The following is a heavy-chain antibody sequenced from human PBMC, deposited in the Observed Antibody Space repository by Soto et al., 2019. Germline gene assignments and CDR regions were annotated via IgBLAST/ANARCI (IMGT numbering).Heavy chain of an antibody. CDR1: GFIFSSYG. CDR3: AKIITTAAKTYYYGMDV. D-gene: IGHD2-2*01. V-gene: IGHV3-30*18. J-gene: IGHJ6*02. CDR2: ISYDGSNE. Sequence: QVQLVVSGGGVVQPGRSLRLSCAASGFIFSSYGMRWVRQAPGKGLEWVARISYDGSNEDYADSVKGRFTISRDNSKNTLYLQMNSLRAEDTAVYYCAKIITTAAKTYYYGMDVWGQGTTVTVSS.